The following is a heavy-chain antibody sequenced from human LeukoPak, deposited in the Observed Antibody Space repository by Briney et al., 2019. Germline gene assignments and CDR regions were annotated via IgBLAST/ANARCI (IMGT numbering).Heavy chain of an antibody. J-gene: IGHJ4*02. V-gene: IGHV4-4*02. CDR1: GGSISSSNW. D-gene: IGHD1-26*01. CDR2: IYHSGST. Sequence: SETLSLTCAVSGGSISSSNWWSWVRQPPGKGLEWIGEIYHSGSTNYNPSLKSRVTISVDKSKNQFSLKLSSVTAADTAVYYCAWTGIVGATNIDCWGQGTLVTVSS. CDR3: AWTGIVGATNIDC.